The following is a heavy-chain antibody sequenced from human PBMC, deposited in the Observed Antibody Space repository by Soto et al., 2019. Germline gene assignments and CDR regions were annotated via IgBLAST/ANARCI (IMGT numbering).Heavy chain of an antibody. J-gene: IGHJ6*02. CDR2: ISSSSSTI. CDR1: GFTFSSYS. V-gene: IGHV3-48*02. D-gene: IGHD5-18*01. Sequence: PGGSLRLSCAASGFTFSSYSMNWVRQAPGRGLEWASYISSSSSTIYYADSVKGRFTISRDNAKNSLYLQMNSLRDEDTAVYYCAREDGYSYGRSYYYYGMDVWGQGTTVTVS. CDR3: AREDGYSYGRSYYYYGMDV.